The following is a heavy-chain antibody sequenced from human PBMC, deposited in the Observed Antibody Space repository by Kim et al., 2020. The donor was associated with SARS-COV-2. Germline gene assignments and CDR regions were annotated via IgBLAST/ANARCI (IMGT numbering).Heavy chain of an antibody. CDR3: ARDSCTMIVSRLGPYYYGMDV. D-gene: IGHD3-22*01. CDR2: IYYSGST. V-gene: IGHV4-31*03. Sequence: SETLSLTCTVSGGSISSGGYYWSWIRQHPGKGLEWIGYIYYSGSTYYNPSLKSRVTISVDTSKNQFSLKLSSVTAADTAVYYCARDSCTMIVSRLGPYYYGMDVWGQGTTVTVSS. J-gene: IGHJ6*02. CDR1: GGSISSGGYY.